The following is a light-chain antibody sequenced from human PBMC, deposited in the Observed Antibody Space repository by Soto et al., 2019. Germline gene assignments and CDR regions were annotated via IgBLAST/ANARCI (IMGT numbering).Light chain of an antibody. V-gene: IGKV3-20*01. CDR2: GAS. Sequence: EIVLTQSPGTLSLSPGGGATLSCRASQSINSFLAWYQQRRGQAPRLLIHGASNRATGIPDRFSGSGSGTDFTLTIRRMETEAFAVYYCQQYGGSPRTFGQGTKVDIK. CDR3: QQYGGSPRT. CDR1: QSINSF. J-gene: IGKJ1*01.